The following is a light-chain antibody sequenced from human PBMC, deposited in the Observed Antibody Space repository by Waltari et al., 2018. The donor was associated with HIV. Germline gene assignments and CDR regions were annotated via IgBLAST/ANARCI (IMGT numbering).Light chain of an antibody. V-gene: IGKV1-39*01. CDR3: QQSYTMPLT. CDR2: AAT. J-gene: IGKJ4*01. CDR1: QAISDY. Sequence: DIQMTQSPSSLSASVGDTITITCRASQAISDYLNWYQQKPGRAPKLLIHAATNLQRGVASRFSATRSGTDFTLTIDRLQPKDLATYYCQQSYTMPLTFGGGT.